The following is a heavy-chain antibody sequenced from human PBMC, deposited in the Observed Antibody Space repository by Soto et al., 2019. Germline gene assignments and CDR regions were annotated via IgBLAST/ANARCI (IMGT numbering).Heavy chain of an antibody. J-gene: IGHJ3*02. CDR2: TYYRSKWYN. D-gene: IGHD6-13*01. CDR1: GDSVSSDSAA. V-gene: IGHV6-1*01. CDR3: ARKGIAAVEI. Sequence: TLSLTCAISGDSVSSDSAAWNWIRQSPSRGLEWLGRTYYRSKWYNDYAESVKSRIIIKPDTSKNQISLQLNSVTPEDTAVYYCARKGIAAVEIWGQGTMVTVSS.